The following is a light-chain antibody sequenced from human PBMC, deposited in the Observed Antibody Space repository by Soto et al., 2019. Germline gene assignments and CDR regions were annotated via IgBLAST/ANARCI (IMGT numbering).Light chain of an antibody. CDR1: QSVRSN. CDR3: QQYNNWPET. CDR2: VGS. J-gene: IGKJ1*01. Sequence: EIVMTQSPATLSVSPGERATLSCRASQSVRSNLAWYQHKPGQAPRLLIYVGSSRPAGVPARFSGSGSGTEFTLTISSLQSEDFAVYYCQQYNNWPETFGQGTKVEIK. V-gene: IGKV3-15*01.